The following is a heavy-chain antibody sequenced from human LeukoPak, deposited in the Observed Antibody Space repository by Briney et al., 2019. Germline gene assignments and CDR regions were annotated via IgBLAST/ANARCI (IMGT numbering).Heavy chain of an antibody. CDR1: GYSISSGYY. Sequence: SETLSLTCAVSGYSISSGYYWGWIRQPPGKGLEWIGSIYHSGSTYHNPSLKSRVTISVDTSKNQFSLKLSSVTAADTAVYYCASPHLNCSSTSCYTVRAFDIWGQGTMVTVSS. V-gene: IGHV4-38-2*01. D-gene: IGHD2-2*02. CDR3: ASPHLNCSSTSCYTVRAFDI. J-gene: IGHJ3*02. CDR2: IYHSGST.